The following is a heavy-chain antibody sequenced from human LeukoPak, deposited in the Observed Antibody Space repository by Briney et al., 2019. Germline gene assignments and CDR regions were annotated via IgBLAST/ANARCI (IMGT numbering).Heavy chain of an antibody. CDR3: ARVAYSNGDTIDY. D-gene: IGHD4-11*01. Sequence: ASVKVSRKASDTFTSYGISWVRQAPGQGLEWMGWISAYNGNTNYAQKLQGRVTMTTDTSTSTAYMELRSLRSDDTAVYYCARVAYSNGDTIDYWGQGTLVTVSS. J-gene: IGHJ4*02. CDR1: DTFTSYG. V-gene: IGHV1-18*01. CDR2: ISAYNGNT.